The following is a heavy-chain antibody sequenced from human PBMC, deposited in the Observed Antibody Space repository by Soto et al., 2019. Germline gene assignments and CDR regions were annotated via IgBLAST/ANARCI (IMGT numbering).Heavy chain of an antibody. J-gene: IGHJ4*02. CDR2: ISGSGGST. V-gene: IGHV3-23*01. CDR3: AKTTGYRSAEIDY. D-gene: IGHD6-19*01. Sequence: EVQLLESGVGLVQPGGSLRLSCAASGFTFSSYAMSWVRQAPGKGLEWVSGISGSGGSTYYADSVKGRFTISRDNSKNTLYLQMNSLRPEDTAVYYCAKTTGYRSAEIDYWGQGTLVTVSS. CDR1: GFTFSSYA.